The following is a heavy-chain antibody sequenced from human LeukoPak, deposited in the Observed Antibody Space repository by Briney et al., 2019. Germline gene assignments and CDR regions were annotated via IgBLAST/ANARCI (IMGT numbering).Heavy chain of an antibody. CDR1: GYTFTGYY. CDR2: INPNSGGT. D-gene: IGHD5-18*01. V-gene: IGHV1-2*04. Sequence: ASVKVSCKASGYTFTGYYMHWVRQAPGQGLEWMGWINPNSGGTNYAQKFQGWVTMTRDTSISTAYMELSRLRSDDTAVYYCARGGVDTARGFYCYGMDVWGQGTTVTVSS. CDR3: ARGGVDTARGFYCYGMDV. J-gene: IGHJ6*02.